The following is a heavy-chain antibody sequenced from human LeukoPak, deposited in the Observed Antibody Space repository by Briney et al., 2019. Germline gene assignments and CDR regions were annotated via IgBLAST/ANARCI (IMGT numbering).Heavy chain of an antibody. CDR2: ISGSGGST. J-gene: IGHJ4*02. CDR1: GFTLTWHV. V-gene: IGHV3-23*01. Sequence: PGGSLRLSCAASGFTLTWHVMHWVRQAPGKGLEWVSAISGSGGSTYYADSVKGRFTISRDNSKNTRYLQMKSLRAEDTAVYYCAKWGTASDYWGQGTLVTVSS. D-gene: IGHD3-16*01. CDR3: AKWGTASDY.